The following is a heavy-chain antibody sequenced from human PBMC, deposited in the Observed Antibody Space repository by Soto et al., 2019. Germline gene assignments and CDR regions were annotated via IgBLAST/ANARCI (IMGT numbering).Heavy chain of an antibody. CDR1: GFTFGDYA. V-gene: IGHV3-9*01. Sequence: DVQLVESGGGLVQPGRSLRLSCAASGFTFGDYATHWVRQTPGKGLEWVSCISWNSDSIAYADSVKGRFTISRDNAKNSLYLQMNSLRAEDTAFYYCTKDIGSSYFTYYFDSWGQGTLVTVSS. D-gene: IGHD6-13*01. CDR3: TKDIGSSYFTYYFDS. CDR2: ISWNSDSI. J-gene: IGHJ4*02.